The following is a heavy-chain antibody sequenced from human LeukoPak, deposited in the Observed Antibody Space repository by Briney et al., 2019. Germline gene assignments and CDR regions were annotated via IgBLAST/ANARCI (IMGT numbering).Heavy chain of an antibody. CDR1: GGSFSGYY. J-gene: IGHJ4*02. D-gene: IGHD6-19*01. CDR2: INHSGST. V-gene: IGHV4-34*01. CDR3: ARGGHRKQSGYSSGWLDY. Sequence: PSETLSLTCAVYGGSFSGYYWSWIRQPPGKGLEWIGEINHSGSTNYNPSLKSRVTISVDTSKNQFSLKLSSVTAADTAVYYCARGGHRKQSGYSSGWLDYWGQGTLVTVSS.